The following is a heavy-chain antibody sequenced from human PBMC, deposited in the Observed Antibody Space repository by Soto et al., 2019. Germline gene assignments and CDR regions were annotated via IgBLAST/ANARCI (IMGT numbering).Heavy chain of an antibody. CDR1: GGTFSSYA. V-gene: IGHV1-69*01. J-gene: IGHJ6*02. D-gene: IGHD2-2*01. CDR2: IIPIFGTA. CDR3: ATCSSTTCYGLYYYYGMDV. Sequence: QVQLVQSGAEVKKPGSSVKVSCKASGGTFSSYAISWVRQAPGQGLEWMGGIIPIFGTANYAQKFQGRVTITADESTSTAYMELSSLRSENTAVYYCATCSSTTCYGLYYYYGMDVWGQGTTVTLSS.